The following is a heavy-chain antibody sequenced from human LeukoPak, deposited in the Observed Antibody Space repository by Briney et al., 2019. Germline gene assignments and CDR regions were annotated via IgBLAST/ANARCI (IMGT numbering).Heavy chain of an antibody. Sequence: GASLRLSCAASGFTFSSYAMSWVRQAQGKGLEWVSGISGSGGSKNYADSVKGRFTISRDNSKNTLYLQMNSLRAEDTAVYYCTKDRTSAASTDVWDYWGQGTLVTVSS. CDR2: ISGSGGSK. V-gene: IGHV3-23*01. J-gene: IGHJ4*02. CDR3: TKDRTSAASTDVWDY. CDR1: GFTFSSYA. D-gene: IGHD6-13*01.